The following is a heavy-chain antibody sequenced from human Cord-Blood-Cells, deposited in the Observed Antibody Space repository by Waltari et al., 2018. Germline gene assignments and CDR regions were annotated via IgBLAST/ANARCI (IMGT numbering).Heavy chain of an antibody. J-gene: IGHJ5*02. CDR1: GYTFTGYY. CDR2: INPNSGGT. CDR3: GRAYSSSWYKVNWFDP. Sequence: QVQLVQSGAEVKKPGASVKVSCKASGYTFTGYYMHWVRQAPGQGLEWMGWINPNSGGTNYAQKFQGWVTMTRDTSISTAYMELSRLRSDDTAVYYCGRAYSSSWYKVNWFDPWGQGTLVTVSS. V-gene: IGHV1-2*04. D-gene: IGHD6-13*01.